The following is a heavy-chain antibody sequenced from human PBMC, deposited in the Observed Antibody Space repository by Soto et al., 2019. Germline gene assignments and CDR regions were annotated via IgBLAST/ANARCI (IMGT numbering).Heavy chain of an antibody. V-gene: IGHV6-1*01. CDR2: TYYRSKWYN. CDR1: GDSVSSNNAA. D-gene: IGHD3-22*01. Sequence: PSPTLSLTCAISGDSVSSNNAAWNWIRQSPSRGLEWLGRTYYRSKWYNDYAVSVKSRITINPDTSKNQFSLQLNSVTPEDTAVYYCARDQGGYYYDSSGYYPGPLDYWGQGTLVTVSS. J-gene: IGHJ4*02. CDR3: ARDQGGYYYDSSGYYPGPLDY.